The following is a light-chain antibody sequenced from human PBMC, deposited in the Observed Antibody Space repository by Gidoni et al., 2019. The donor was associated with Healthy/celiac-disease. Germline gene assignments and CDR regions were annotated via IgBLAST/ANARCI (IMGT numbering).Light chain of an antibody. V-gene: IGLV3-25*03. J-gene: IGLJ2*01. CDR1: ALPNQY. CDR2: KDT. CDR3: QSADSSGTYVV. Sequence: SYELPQPPSVSVSPGQTARITCSGDALPNQYAFWYQQKPGQAPILLIYKDTERPSGIPERFSGSSSGTTVTLTISGVQAEDEADYYCQSADSSGTYVVFGGGTKLTVL.